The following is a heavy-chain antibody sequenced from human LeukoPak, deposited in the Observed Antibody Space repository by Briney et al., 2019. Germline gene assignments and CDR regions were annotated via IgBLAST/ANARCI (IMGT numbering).Heavy chain of an antibody. CDR3: AKDWEGIVGAAPSPDY. CDR2: ISGGGGST. J-gene: IGHJ4*02. CDR1: GFTFSSYA. D-gene: IGHD1-26*01. Sequence: GGSLRLSCAASGFTFSSYAMSWIRQAPGKGLEWVSAISGGGGSTFYADSVKGRFTISRDNSKNTLYLQMDSLRAEDTAVYYCAKDWEGIVGAAPSPDYWGQGTLVTVSS. V-gene: IGHV3-23*01.